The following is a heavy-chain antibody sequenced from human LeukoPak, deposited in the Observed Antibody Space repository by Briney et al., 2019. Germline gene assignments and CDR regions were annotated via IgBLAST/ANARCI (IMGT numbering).Heavy chain of an antibody. J-gene: IGHJ4*02. V-gene: IGHV3-21*01. CDR2: ITSSSSYI. CDR1: GFTLSSYA. CDR3: AREGPMFDSGSYSKSLGY. D-gene: IGHD3-10*01. Sequence: GGSLRLSCAASGFTLSSYAMSWVRQAPGKGLEWVSSITSSSSYIYYADSVKGRFTISRDNAKNSLYLQMNSLRAEDTAVYYCAREGPMFDSGSYSKSLGYWGQGTLVTVSS.